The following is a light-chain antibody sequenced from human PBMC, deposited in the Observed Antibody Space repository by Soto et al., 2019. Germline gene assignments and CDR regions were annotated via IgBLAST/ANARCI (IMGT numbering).Light chain of an antibody. CDR2: DVS. Sequence: QSVLTQPRSVSGSPGQSVTISCTGTSSDVGGYNYVSWYQQHPGKAPKLMIYDVSKWPSGVPDRFSGSKSGNTASLTISGLQAEDEADYYCCSYAGSRWVFGGGTKLTVL. J-gene: IGLJ3*02. V-gene: IGLV2-11*01. CDR3: CSYAGSRWV. CDR1: SSDVGGYNY.